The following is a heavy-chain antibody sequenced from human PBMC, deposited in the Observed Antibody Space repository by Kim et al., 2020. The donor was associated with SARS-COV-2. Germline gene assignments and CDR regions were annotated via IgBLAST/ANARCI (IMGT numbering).Heavy chain of an antibody. CDR2: GSGGST. V-gene: IGHV3-23*01. D-gene: IGHD3-3*01. Sequence: GSGGSTYYADTAKGRFTISRDNSKNTLYLQMNSLRAEDTAVYYCAKVLAYWGQGTLVTVSS. CDR3: AKVLAY. J-gene: IGHJ4*02.